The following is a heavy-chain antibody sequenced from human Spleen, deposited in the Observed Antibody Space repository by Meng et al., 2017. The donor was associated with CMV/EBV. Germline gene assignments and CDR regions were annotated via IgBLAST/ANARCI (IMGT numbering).Heavy chain of an antibody. CDR3: AKDRDSYGYTNWFDP. J-gene: IGHJ5*02. CDR2: ISASGTTT. D-gene: IGHD5-18*01. Sequence: GESLKISCAASGFTFSSYAMSWVRQAPGKGLKWVSGISASGTTTYYADSVKGRFTISRDNSKNTLYLQMNSLRAEDTAVYYCAKDRDSYGYTNWFDPWGQGTLVTVSS. V-gene: IGHV3-23*01. CDR1: GFTFSSYA.